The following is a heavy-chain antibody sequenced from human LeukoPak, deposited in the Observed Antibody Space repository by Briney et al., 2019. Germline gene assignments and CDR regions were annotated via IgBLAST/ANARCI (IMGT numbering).Heavy chain of an antibody. CDR3: ARGRLDYYGSGSYYILDY. CDR1: VGSISSGGYY. J-gene: IGHJ4*02. Sequence: SETLSLTCTVSVGSISSGGYYWSWIRQHPGKGLEWIGYIYYSGSTYYNPSLKSRVTISVDTSKNQFSLKLSSVTAADTAVYYCARGRLDYYGSGSYYILDYWGQGTLVTVSS. CDR2: IYYSGST. D-gene: IGHD3-10*01. V-gene: IGHV4-31*03.